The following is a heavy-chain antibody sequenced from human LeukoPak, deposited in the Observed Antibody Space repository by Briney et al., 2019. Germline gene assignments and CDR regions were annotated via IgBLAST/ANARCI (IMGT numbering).Heavy chain of an antibody. V-gene: IGHV4-34*01. D-gene: IGHD6-19*01. CDR2: INHSGST. CDR3: ARVSIAVAGPTGGDY. Sequence: SETLSLTCTVSGGSISSYYWSWIRQPPGKGLEWIGEINHSGSTNYNPSLKSRVTISVDTSKNQFSLKLSSVTAADTAVYYCARVSIAVAGPTGGDYWGQGTLVTVSS. CDR1: GGSISSYY. J-gene: IGHJ4*02.